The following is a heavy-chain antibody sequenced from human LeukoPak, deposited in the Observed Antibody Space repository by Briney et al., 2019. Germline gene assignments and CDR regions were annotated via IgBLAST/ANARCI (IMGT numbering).Heavy chain of an antibody. CDR2: IYYSGST. CDR1: GGSISSYY. D-gene: IGHD3-10*01. Sequence: PSETLSLTCTVSGGSISSYYWSWIRQPPGKGLEWIGYIYYSGSTNYNPSLTSRVTISVDTSKNQFSLKLSSVTAADTAVYYCARGAITMVRGVIITAFDYWGQGTLVTVSS. CDR3: ARGAITMVRGVIITAFDY. V-gene: IGHV4-59*01. J-gene: IGHJ4*02.